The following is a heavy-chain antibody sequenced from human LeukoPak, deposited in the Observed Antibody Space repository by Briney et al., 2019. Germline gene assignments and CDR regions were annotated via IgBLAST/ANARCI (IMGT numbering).Heavy chain of an antibody. CDR2: IDPNSGGT. D-gene: IGHD2-21*02. V-gene: IGHV1-2*02. J-gene: IGHJ4*02. CDR1: GYTFTGYF. CDR3: FCGGGCHSVK. Sequence: ASVKVSCKASGYTFTGYFLHWVRQAPGQGLEWMGWIDPNSGGTKYAQKFQGRVTMTRDTSISTAYMEVSRLRSDDTAVYYCFCGGGCHSVKWGQGTLVTVSS.